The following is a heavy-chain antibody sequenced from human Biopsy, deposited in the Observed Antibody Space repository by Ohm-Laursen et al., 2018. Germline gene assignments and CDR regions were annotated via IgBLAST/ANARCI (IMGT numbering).Heavy chain of an antibody. Sequence: SLRLSCAASGFSLTNYTINWVRQAPGKGLEWVSSISRSTSHILYAETLKGRFTSSRDNAKNSVYLQMNGLRVEDTAVYYCARGRSHLLPDHDWLDPWGQGTLVTVSS. D-gene: IGHD1-14*01. V-gene: IGHV3-21*06. J-gene: IGHJ5*02. CDR2: ISRSTSHI. CDR1: GFSLTNYT. CDR3: ARGRSHLLPDHDWLDP.